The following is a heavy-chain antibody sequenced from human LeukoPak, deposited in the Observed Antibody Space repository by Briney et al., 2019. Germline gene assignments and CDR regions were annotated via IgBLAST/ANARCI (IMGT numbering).Heavy chain of an antibody. CDR1: GGTFSSYA. J-gene: IGHJ4*02. CDR3: AKDPKE. Sequence: GASVKVSCKASGGTFSSYAMSWVRQAPGKGLEWVSAISGSGGSTYYADSVKGRFTISRDNSKNTLYLQMNSPRAEDTAVYYCAKDPKEWGQGTLVTVSS. V-gene: IGHV3-23*01. CDR2: ISGSGGST.